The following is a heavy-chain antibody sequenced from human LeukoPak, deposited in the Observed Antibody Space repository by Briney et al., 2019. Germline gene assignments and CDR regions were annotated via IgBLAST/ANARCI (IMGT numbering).Heavy chain of an antibody. Sequence: GASVKVSCKASGYTFTGYYINWVRQAPGQGLEWMGWINPNSGGANYAQKFQGRVTMTRDTSISTAYMELSRLRSDDTAVYYCARGYALYSGRYIDFDYWGQGTLVTVSS. CDR1: GYTFTGYY. J-gene: IGHJ4*02. D-gene: IGHD1-26*01. CDR3: ARGYALYSGRYIDFDY. V-gene: IGHV1-2*02. CDR2: INPNSGGA.